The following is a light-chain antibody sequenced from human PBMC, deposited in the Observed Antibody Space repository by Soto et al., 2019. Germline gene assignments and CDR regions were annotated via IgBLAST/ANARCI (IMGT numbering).Light chain of an antibody. J-gene: IGKJ1*01. Sequence: DIQMTQSPSTLSASVGDRVTITCRASQSISSWLAWYQQKPGKAPKLLIYDASSLESGVRSRFSGSGSGTEFTLTISSLQPDDFATYDCQQYNPYTWTFGHGTKVDI. CDR1: QSISSW. CDR2: DAS. V-gene: IGKV1-5*01. CDR3: QQYNPYTWT.